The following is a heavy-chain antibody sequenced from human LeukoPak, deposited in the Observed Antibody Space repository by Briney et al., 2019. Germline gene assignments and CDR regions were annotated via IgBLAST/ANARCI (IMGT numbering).Heavy chain of an antibody. CDR3: ARGTHRPLVYGTYYYDSLDV. D-gene: IGHD6-13*01. CDR2: INYSGST. Sequence: SETLSLTCAVYGGSFSAYYWTWIRQPPGKGLEWIGEINYSGSTSPNPSLKSRVTVCVDTSKTQLSLRLTCVTAADAGVYFCARGTHRPLVYGTYYYDSLDVWGQGTTVIVSS. J-gene: IGHJ6*02. CDR1: GGSFSAYY. V-gene: IGHV4-34*01.